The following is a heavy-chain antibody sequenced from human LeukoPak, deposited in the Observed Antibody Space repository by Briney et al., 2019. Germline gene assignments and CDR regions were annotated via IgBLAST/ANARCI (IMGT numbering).Heavy chain of an antibody. CDR1: GGPISSGGYY. D-gene: IGHD6-13*01. CDR2: IYHSGST. V-gene: IGHV4-30-2*01. Sequence: SQTLSLTCTVSGGPISSGGYYWSWIRQPPGKGLEWIGYIYHSGSTYYNPSLKSRVTISVDRSKNQFSLKLSSVTAADTAVYYCARRCIAAAGTCFFDPWGQGTLVTVSS. J-gene: IGHJ5*02. CDR3: ARRCIAAAGTCFFDP.